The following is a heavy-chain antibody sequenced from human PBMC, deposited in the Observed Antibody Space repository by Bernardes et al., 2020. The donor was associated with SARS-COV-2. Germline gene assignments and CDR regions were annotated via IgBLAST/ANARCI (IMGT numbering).Heavy chain of an antibody. CDR3: ARGYSGSYRFLEYFQH. CDR1: GFTFSSYS. CDR2: ISSSSSYI. V-gene: IGHV3-21*01. J-gene: IGHJ1*01. Sequence: GGSLRLSCAASGFTFSSYSMNWVRQAPGKGLEWVSSISSSSSYIYYADSVKGRFTISRDNAKNSLYLQMNSLRAEDTAVYYCARGYSGSYRFLEYFQHWGQGTLVTVSS. D-gene: IGHD1-26*01.